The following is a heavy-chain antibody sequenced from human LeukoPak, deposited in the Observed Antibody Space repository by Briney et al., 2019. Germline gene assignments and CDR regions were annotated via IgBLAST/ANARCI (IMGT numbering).Heavy chain of an antibody. J-gene: IGHJ4*02. CDR1: GFTFSGYW. D-gene: IGHD1-20*01. CDR2: ISSDGSAT. CDR3: ARVGQYNFWAPAFDY. V-gene: IGHV3-74*01. Sequence: PGGSLRLSCAASGFTFSGYWMHWVRQAPGKGLVWVSRISSDGSATSYADSVKGRFTISRDNAKNTLYLQMNSLRAEDTAVYYCARVGQYNFWAPAFDYWGQGTLVTVSS.